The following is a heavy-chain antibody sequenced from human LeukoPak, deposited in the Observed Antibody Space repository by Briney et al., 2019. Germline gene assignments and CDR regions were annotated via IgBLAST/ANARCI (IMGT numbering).Heavy chain of an antibody. CDR3: ARLIPSSGIPGDY. Sequence: ASVKVSCKASGYTFTSYDINWVRQATGQGLEWMGWMNPNSGNTGYAQKFQGRVTMTRNTSISTAYMELSSLRSEDTAVYYCARLIPSSGIPGDYWGQGTLVTVSS. CDR2: MNPNSGNT. CDR1: GYTFTSYD. D-gene: IGHD3-10*01. V-gene: IGHV1-8*01. J-gene: IGHJ4*02.